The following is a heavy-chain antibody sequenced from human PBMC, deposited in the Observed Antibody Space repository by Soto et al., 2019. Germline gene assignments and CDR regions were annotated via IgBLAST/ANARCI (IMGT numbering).Heavy chain of an antibody. CDR1: YW. V-gene: IGHV5-51*01. CDR3: ARLEAVAGKGAFDI. CDR2: IYPGDSDT. D-gene: IGHD6-19*01. Sequence: YWIGWVRQMPGKGLEWMGIIYPGDSDTRYSPSFQGQVTISADKSISTAYLQWSSLKASDTAMYYCARLEAVAGKGAFDIWGQGTMVTVSS. J-gene: IGHJ3*02.